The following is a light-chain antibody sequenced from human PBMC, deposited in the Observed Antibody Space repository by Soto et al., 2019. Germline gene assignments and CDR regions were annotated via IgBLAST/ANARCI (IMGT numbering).Light chain of an antibody. Sequence: EIVMTQSPATLSVSPGERATLSCRASQSVSSNVAWYQQIPGQTPRILIYGASTRATGIPVRFSGSGSGTEFTLTISSLQSEDFAVYYCHQYDDGPYTFGQGTKVEI. V-gene: IGKV3-15*01. CDR1: QSVSSN. CDR2: GAS. J-gene: IGKJ2*01. CDR3: HQYDDGPYT.